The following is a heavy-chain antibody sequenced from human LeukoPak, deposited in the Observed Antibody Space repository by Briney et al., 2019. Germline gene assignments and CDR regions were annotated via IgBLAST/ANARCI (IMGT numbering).Heavy chain of an antibody. Sequence: GGSLRFSCAASGFTFSSYTMNWVRQAPGKGLEWVSTISDNAHGADTHYAGSVKGRFTISRDDSQNTLYLQMNSLRADDTAVYFCATRLRNHFDYWGQGTQVTVSS. J-gene: IGHJ4*02. CDR1: GFTFSSYT. CDR2: ISDNAHGADT. D-gene: IGHD5-12*01. CDR3: ATRLRNHFDY. V-gene: IGHV3-23*01.